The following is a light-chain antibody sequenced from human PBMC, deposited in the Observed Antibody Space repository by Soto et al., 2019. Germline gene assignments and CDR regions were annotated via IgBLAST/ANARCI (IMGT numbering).Light chain of an antibody. Sequence: ERVMTQSPVTLSVSPGESVTLSCRASQSVGTNLAWYQQKPGQAPRLLIYDASNRATGIPARFSGSGSGTDFTLTISSLEPEDAAVYYCQQRSNWPPITFGQGTRLEI. CDR3: QQRSNWPPIT. CDR2: DAS. V-gene: IGKV3-11*01. CDR1: QSVGTN. J-gene: IGKJ5*01.